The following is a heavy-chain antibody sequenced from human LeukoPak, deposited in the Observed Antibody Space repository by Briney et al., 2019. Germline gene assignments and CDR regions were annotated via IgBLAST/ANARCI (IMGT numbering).Heavy chain of an antibody. J-gene: IGHJ4*02. CDR2: IYYSGST. Sequence: SETLSLTCTVSGGSISSSSYYWGWIRQPPGKGLEWIGSIYYSGSTYYNPSLKSRVTISVDTSKNQFSLKLSSVPAADTAVYYCARQGDSSGYNDYWGQGTLVTVSS. D-gene: IGHD3-22*01. V-gene: IGHV4-39*01. CDR3: ARQGDSSGYNDY. CDR1: GGSISSSSYY.